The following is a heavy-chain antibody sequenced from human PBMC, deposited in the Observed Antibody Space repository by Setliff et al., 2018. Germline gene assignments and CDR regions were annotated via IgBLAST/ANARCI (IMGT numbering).Heavy chain of an antibody. J-gene: IGHJ6*03. CDR3: ARTSRDGATYMDV. CDR2: IYIGGSA. D-gene: IGHD3-10*01. CDR1: GESFSGYY. Sequence: SETLSLTCAVYGESFSGYYWSWIRQPAGKGLEWIGHIYIGGSANYNPSLQSRVTMSLDTSTNQFSLRLSSVTAADTAVYYCARTSRDGATYMDVWGKGTTVTVSS. V-gene: IGHV4-59*10.